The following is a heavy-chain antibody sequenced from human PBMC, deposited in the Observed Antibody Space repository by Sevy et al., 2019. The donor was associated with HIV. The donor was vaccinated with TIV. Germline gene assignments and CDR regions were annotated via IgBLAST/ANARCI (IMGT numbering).Heavy chain of an antibody. Sequence: GGSLRLSCAASGFAFSNYYAMHWVRQAPGKGLEWVALISYDGSDTYYADSVKGRFTVSRDNFKNTLFLQMNSLTTEDTAVYYCARPRANYVDHYFFSAMDVWGQGTTVTVSS. V-gene: IGHV3-30-3*01. D-gene: IGHD4-17*01. CDR2: ISYDGSDT. CDR1: GFAFSNYYA. J-gene: IGHJ6*02. CDR3: ARPRANYVDHYFFSAMDV.